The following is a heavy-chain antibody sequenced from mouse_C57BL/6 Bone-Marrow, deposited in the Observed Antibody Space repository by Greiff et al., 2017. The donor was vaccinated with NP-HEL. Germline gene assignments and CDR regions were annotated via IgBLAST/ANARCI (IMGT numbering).Heavy chain of an antibody. CDR1: GFSLTSYS. J-gene: IGHJ2*01. Sequence: QVQLQESGPGLVAPSPSLSISCTVSGFSLTSYSISWVRQQPGKGLEWLGVICTGGGTNDNSALKSRLSISNDNSKSQVFLKMNSLQTDDTARYYGARAPSVLPYDDWGQGTTLTVSS. V-gene: IGHV2-9-1*01. D-gene: IGHD1-1*01. CDR2: ICTGGGT. CDR3: ARAPSVLPYDD.